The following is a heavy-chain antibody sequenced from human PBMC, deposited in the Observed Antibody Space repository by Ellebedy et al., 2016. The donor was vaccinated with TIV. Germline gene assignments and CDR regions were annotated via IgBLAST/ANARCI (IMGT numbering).Heavy chain of an antibody. CDR3: ATKDPYSNIWPALDY. Sequence: MPSETLSLTCALSGRSIASTNWWRWVRQPPWTGLEWNAEIYRTGYTYYSPTLQSRVTISVDTSRNPFSLNLTSVTAAETAVYYCATKDPYSNIWPALDYWGQGILVTVSS. J-gene: IGHJ4*02. V-gene: IGHV4-4*02. CDR1: GRSIASTNW. CDR2: IYRTGYT. D-gene: IGHD6-13*01.